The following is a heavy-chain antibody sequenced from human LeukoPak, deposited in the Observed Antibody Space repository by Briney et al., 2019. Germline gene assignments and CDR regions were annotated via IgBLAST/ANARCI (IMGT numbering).Heavy chain of an antibody. Sequence: PSQTLSLTCTVSGGSISSGDYYWSWIRQPPGKGLEWIGYIYYSGSTYYNRSVKSRVTISVDTSKNQFSLELSSVTAADTAVYYCARGGDLHYDFWSGYQYYFDYWGQGTLVTVSS. D-gene: IGHD3-3*01. CDR2: IYYSGST. CDR1: GGSISSGDYY. J-gene: IGHJ4*02. V-gene: IGHV4-30-4*08. CDR3: ARGGDLHYDFWSGYQYYFDY.